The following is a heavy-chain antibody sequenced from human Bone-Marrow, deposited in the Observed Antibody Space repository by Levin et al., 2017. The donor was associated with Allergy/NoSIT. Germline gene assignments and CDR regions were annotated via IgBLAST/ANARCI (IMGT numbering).Heavy chain of an antibody. CDR2: INSDGSTT. CDR1: EFTFSRYW. Sequence: PGGSLRLSCAASEFTFSRYWMHWVRQAPGKGPVWVSRINSDGSTTDYADSVKGRFTVSRDNAKNTLFLQMNNLRVEDTAVYFCARATAAVFDAFDVWGQGTLVTVSS. CDR3: ARATAAVFDAFDV. D-gene: IGHD2-15*01. V-gene: IGHV3-74*01. J-gene: IGHJ3*01.